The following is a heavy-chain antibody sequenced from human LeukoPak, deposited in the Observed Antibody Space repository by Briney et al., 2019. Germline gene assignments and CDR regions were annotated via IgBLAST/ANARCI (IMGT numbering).Heavy chain of an antibody. CDR2: ISGGGSGT. Sequence: GGSLRLSCAPSGFTFSSYAMSWVRQAPGKGLEWVAVISGGGSGTYYADSVRGRFTISRDNAKNTLYLQMNSLRAEDTAIYYCGRDIATAVDYWGLGTLVTVSS. J-gene: IGHJ4*02. CDR1: GFTFSSYA. V-gene: IGHV3-23*01. CDR3: GRDIATAVDY. D-gene: IGHD6-13*01.